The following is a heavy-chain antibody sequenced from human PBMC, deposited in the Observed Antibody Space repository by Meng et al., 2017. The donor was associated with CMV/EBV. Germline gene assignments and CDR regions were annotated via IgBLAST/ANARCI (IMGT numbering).Heavy chain of an antibody. CDR3: ARDAGYYGMDV. Sequence: GSLRLSCTVSGGSISSYYWGWIRQPPGKGLEWIGYIYYSGSTNYSPSLKSRVTISVDTSKNQFSLKLSSVTAADTAVYYCARDAGYYGMDVWGQGTTVTVSS. CDR1: GGSISSYY. J-gene: IGHJ6*02. V-gene: IGHV4-59*01. CDR2: IYYSGST.